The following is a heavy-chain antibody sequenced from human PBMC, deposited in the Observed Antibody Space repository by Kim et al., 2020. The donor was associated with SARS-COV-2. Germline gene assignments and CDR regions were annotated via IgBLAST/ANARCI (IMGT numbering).Heavy chain of an antibody. Sequence: GGSLRLSCAASGFTFSSYAMSWVRQAPGKGLEWVSAISGSGGSTYYADSVKGRFTISRDNSKNTLYLQMNSLRAEDTAVYYCAKNQGGSWAYGMDVWGQGTTVTVSS. J-gene: IGHJ6*02. D-gene: IGHD2-15*01. CDR1: GFTFSSYA. CDR2: ISGSGGST. V-gene: IGHV3-23*01. CDR3: AKNQGGSWAYGMDV.